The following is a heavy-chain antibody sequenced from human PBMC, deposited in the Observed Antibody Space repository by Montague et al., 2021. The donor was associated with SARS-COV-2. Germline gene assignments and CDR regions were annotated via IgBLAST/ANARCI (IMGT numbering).Heavy chain of an antibody. CDR3: ARSTYDNSAGYDYYMDV. V-gene: IGHV2-70*11. CDR1: GFSLSTSGMA. J-gene: IGHJ6*03. CDR2: XDWDDDK. Sequence: PALVKPTQTLTLTCTFSGFSLSTSGMAVSWIRQPPGKALEWLARXDWDDDKYYSTSLKTKLTITKDTPKNQVVLTMTNMDPVDTATYYCARSTYDNSAGYDYYMDVWGQGTTVTVSS. D-gene: IGHD3-9*01.